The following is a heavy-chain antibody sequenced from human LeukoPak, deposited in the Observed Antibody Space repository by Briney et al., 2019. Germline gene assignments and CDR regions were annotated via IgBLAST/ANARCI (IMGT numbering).Heavy chain of an antibody. D-gene: IGHD3-22*01. Sequence: GGSLRLSCAASGFTFSMYRMHWVRQAPGKGLVWVSRIKSDGSTNYADSVKGRFTISSDNAKNTVSLQMNSLRPEDTGVYYCTRAPSEIGGYYPEYFRHWGQGTLVSVAT. V-gene: IGHV3-74*01. CDR2: IKSDGST. CDR3: TRAPSEIGGYYPEYFRH. CDR1: GFTFSMYR. J-gene: IGHJ1*01.